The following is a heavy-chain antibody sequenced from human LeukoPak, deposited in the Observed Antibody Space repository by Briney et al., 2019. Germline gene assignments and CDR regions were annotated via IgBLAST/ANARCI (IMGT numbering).Heavy chain of an antibody. CDR3: ARDQYGGYDMYYFDY. CDR1: GFTFDDYA. D-gene: IGHD5-12*01. CDR2: ISWNSGSI. J-gene: IGHJ4*02. V-gene: IGHV3-9*01. Sequence: PGRSLRLSCAASGFTFDDYAMHWVRQAPGKGLEWVSGISWNSGSIGYADSVKGRFTISRDNAKNSLYLQMNSLRAEDTAVYYCARDQYGGYDMYYFDYWGQGTLVTVSS.